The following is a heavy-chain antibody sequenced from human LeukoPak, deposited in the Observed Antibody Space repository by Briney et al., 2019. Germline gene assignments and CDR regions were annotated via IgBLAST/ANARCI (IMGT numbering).Heavy chain of an antibody. J-gene: IGHJ6*03. CDR3: AKGSWGVSSSPSGDYYYYYYMDV. D-gene: IGHD6-6*01. CDR1: GFTFSRYA. V-gene: IGHV3-30*18. CDR2: ISSDGRDK. Sequence: PGGSLRLSCAASGFTFSRYAMHWVRQAPGKGLEWVAVISSDGRDKHYADSVKGRFTISRDNSKNTLYLQMNSLRGEDTAVYYCAKGSWGVSSSPSGDYYYYYYMDVWGKGTTVTVSS.